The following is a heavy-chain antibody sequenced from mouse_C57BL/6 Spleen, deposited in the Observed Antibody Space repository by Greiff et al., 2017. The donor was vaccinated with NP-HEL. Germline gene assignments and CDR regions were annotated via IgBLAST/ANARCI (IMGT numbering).Heavy chain of an antibody. CDR2: IYPGDGDT. J-gene: IGHJ2*01. Sequence: QVQLQQSGAELVKPGASVKISCKASGYAFSSYWMNWVKQRPGKGLEWIGQIYPGDGDTNYNGKFKGKATLTADKSSSTAYMQLSSLTSEDSAVYFCARSGYGGNFDYWGQGTTLTVSS. D-gene: IGHD3-2*02. CDR1: GYAFSSYW. V-gene: IGHV1-80*01. CDR3: ARSGYGGNFDY.